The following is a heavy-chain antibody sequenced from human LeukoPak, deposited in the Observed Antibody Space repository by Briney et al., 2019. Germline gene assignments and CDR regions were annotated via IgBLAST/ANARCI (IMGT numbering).Heavy chain of an antibody. CDR1: GGSLSSSSYY. D-gene: IGHD5-12*01. CDR2: IYYSGST. Sequence: SETLSLTCAVSGGSLSSSSYYWGWIRQPPGKGLEWIGNIYYSGSTYYNPSLKSRVTISVDTSKNQFSLKLSSVTAADTAIYYCARKDPGYSGYSDFDYWGQGTLVTVSS. J-gene: IGHJ4*02. CDR3: ARKDPGYSGYSDFDY. V-gene: IGHV4-39*01.